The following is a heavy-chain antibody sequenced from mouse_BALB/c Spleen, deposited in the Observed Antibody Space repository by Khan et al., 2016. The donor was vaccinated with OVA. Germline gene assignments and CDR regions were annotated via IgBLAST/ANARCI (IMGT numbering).Heavy chain of an antibody. CDR3: ASHLTGSFAY. Sequence: EVQLLETGGDLVKPGGSLKLSCAASGFTFSSYSMSWVRQTPDKRLEWVATISSGGDYTYYPDNVKGRFTISRDNAKNTLYLQMSSLKSEDTAMYYCASHLTGSFAYWGQVTLVTVSA. CDR1: GFTFSSYS. D-gene: IGHD4-1*01. CDR2: ISSGGDYT. J-gene: IGHJ3*01. V-gene: IGHV5-6*01.